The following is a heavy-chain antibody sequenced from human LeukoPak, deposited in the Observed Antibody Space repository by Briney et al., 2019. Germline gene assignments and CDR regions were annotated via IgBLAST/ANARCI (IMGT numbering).Heavy chain of an antibody. CDR3: ASVVVVPALADDAFDI. Sequence: ASVKVSFKSSGYTFTSYDINWVRQATGQGLEWMGWMNPNSGNTGYAQKFQGRVTMTRNTSISTAYMELSSLRSEDTAVYYCASVVVVPALADDAFDIWGQGTMVTVSS. J-gene: IGHJ3*02. V-gene: IGHV1-8*01. CDR1: GYTFTSYD. CDR2: MNPNSGNT. D-gene: IGHD2-2*01.